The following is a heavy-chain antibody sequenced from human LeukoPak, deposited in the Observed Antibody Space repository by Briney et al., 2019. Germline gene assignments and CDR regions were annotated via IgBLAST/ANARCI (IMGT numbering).Heavy chain of an antibody. CDR3: ARDAHSSSWRAKYFDY. CDR2: ISASGGST. CDR1: GFTLSSYA. V-gene: IGHV3-23*01. D-gene: IGHD6-13*01. J-gene: IGHJ4*02. Sequence: GGSLRLSCAASGFTLSSYAMSWVRQAPGKGLEWVSSISASGGSTNYADSVKGRFTISRDNSKNSLYLQMNSLRAEDTALYYCARDAHSSSWRAKYFDYWGQGTLVTVSS.